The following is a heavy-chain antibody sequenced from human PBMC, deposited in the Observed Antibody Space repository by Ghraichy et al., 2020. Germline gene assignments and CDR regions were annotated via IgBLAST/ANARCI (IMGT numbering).Heavy chain of an antibody. V-gene: IGHV3-23*01. D-gene: IGHD1-7*01. Sequence: GVLRLSCAASGFTFGTYGMSWVRQAPGKVMEWVSSISGGGSSTYYADSMRGRFTISRDNAKNTLSLQMTSLRAEDTAVYFCAKDRRLGENYGWFDSWGQGTLVTVSS. J-gene: IGHJ5*01. CDR1: GFTFGTYG. CDR2: ISGGGSST. CDR3: AKDRRLGENYGWFDS.